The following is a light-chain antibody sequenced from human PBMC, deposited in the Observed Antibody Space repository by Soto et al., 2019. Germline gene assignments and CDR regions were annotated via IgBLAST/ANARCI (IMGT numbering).Light chain of an antibody. CDR1: SSDVGGYNY. V-gene: IGLV2-11*01. Sequence: QSVLTQPRSVSGSPGQSVTISCTGTSSDVGGYNYVSWYQQHPGKAPKLMIYDVSKRPSGVPDRFSGSKSGNTASLTISGLQAEDEADYYCCSYAGSYRGVFGTGTEVTVL. CDR3: CSYAGSYRGV. J-gene: IGLJ1*01. CDR2: DVS.